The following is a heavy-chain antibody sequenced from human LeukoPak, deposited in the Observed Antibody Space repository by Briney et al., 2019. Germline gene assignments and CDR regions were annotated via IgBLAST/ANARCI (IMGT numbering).Heavy chain of an antibody. Sequence: GGSLRLSCAASGFTFSSYEMNWVRQAPGKGLEWVSYISGSGSTIYYADSVKGRFTISRDDAKNSLYLQMNSLRAEDTAVYYCARELDIVVVVAATPAGAFDIWGQGTMVTVSS. CDR2: ISGSGSTI. J-gene: IGHJ3*02. V-gene: IGHV3-48*03. CDR1: GFTFSSYE. CDR3: ARELDIVVVVAATPAGAFDI. D-gene: IGHD2-15*01.